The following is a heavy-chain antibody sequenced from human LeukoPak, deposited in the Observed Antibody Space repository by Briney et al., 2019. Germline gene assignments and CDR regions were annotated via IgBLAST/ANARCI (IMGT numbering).Heavy chain of an antibody. Sequence: GGSLRLSCAASGFTFSSYNMNWVRQAPGKGLEWVSYISSSSSTKYYADSVKGRFTISRDIAKNSLYLQMNSLRVEDTAVYYCAREGWTYYFDYWGQGTLVTVSS. CDR2: ISSSSSTK. V-gene: IGHV3-48*01. D-gene: IGHD6-19*01. CDR1: GFTFSSYN. J-gene: IGHJ4*02. CDR3: AREGWTYYFDY.